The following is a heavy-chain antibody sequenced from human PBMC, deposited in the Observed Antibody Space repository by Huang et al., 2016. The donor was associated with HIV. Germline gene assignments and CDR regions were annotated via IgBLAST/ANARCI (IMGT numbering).Heavy chain of an antibody. D-gene: IGHD3-22*01. J-gene: IGHJ4*02. CDR1: DYTFTSYG. CDR3: GGSSGYWSFDY. V-gene: IGHV1-18*04. Sequence: QVQLVQSGGEVKKPGASVKVSCKASDYTFTSYGISWVRQAPGQGLEWRGGISTNNGDTNYAQKFQGRVTMTTDTSTSTAYMELRSLRSDDTAVYYCGGSSGYWSFDYWGQGTLVTVSS. CDR2: ISTNNGDT.